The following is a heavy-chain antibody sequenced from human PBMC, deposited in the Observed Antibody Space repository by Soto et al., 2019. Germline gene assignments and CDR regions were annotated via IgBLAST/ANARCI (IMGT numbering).Heavy chain of an antibody. CDR1: GGSISSGGYY. J-gene: IGHJ3*02. CDR3: ARDGNCSGGSCYASDAFDI. CDR2: IYYSGST. D-gene: IGHD2-15*01. V-gene: IGHV4-31*01. Sequence: SETLSLTCTVSGGSISSGGYYWSWIRQHPGKGLEWIGYIYYSGSTYYNPSLKSQVTISVDTSKNQFSLKLSSVTAADTAVYYCARDGNCSGGSCYASDAFDIWGQGTMVTVSS.